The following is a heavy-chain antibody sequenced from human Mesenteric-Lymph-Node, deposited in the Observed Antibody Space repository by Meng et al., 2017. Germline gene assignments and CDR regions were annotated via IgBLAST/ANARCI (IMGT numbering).Heavy chain of an antibody. D-gene: IGHD3-22*01. J-gene: IGHJ4*02. V-gene: IGHV1-18*01. CDR2: ISAYNGNT. CDR3: ARVSDDYDRTGYYNFDY. Sequence: QVRLVQSGAWVKKPGASMKVACKASGYPFTNYGISWVRQAPGQGLEWMGWISAYNGNTNYAQKLQGRVTMTTDTSMSTAYMELRSLRSDDTAVYYCARVSDDYDRTGYYNFDYWGQGTLVTVSS. CDR1: GYPFTNYG.